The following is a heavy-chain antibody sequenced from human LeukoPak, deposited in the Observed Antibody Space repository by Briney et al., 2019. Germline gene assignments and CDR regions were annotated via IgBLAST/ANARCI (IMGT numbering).Heavy chain of an antibody. CDR3: ARDTHSSGWNWFDP. CDR1: GXTFSNAW. J-gene: IGHJ5*02. V-gene: IGHV3-66*01. D-gene: IGHD6-19*01. CDR2: IYSGGST. Sequence: GGSLRLSCAGSGXTFSNAWMSWVRQAPRQGLELVSVIYSGGSTYYADYVTGRFAISIDNSKNTLYLQMNSLRAEDTAVYYCARDTHSSGWNWFDPWGQGTLVTVSS.